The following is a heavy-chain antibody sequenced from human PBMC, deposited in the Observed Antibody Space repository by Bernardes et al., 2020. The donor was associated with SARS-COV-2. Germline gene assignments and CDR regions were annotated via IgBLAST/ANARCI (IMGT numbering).Heavy chain of an antibody. Sequence: GGSLRLSCAASGFTFSSYAMHWVRQAPGKGLEYVSAISSNGGSTYYANSVKGRFTISRDNSKNTLYLQMGSLRAEDMAVYYCARALVELPGGFNYWGQGTLVTVSS. CDR2: ISSNGGST. J-gene: IGHJ4*02. CDR1: GFTFSSYA. D-gene: IGHD1-26*01. V-gene: IGHV3-64*01. CDR3: ARALVELPGGFNY.